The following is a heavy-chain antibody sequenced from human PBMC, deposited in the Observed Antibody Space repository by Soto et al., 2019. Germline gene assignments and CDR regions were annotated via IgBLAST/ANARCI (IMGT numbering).Heavy chain of an antibody. Sequence: QITLKESGPTLVKPTQTLTLTCTFSGFSLSSTRMAVGWIRQPPGKALEWLALIYWDDDKRYSPFLKSRLTITQDTYKNQVVLTMSNMDPVDTARYYCAHIVVAGLGYYFDYWGQGTLVTVSS. CDR3: AHIVVAGLGYYFDY. D-gene: IGHD6-19*01. V-gene: IGHV2-5*02. J-gene: IGHJ4*02. CDR2: IYWDDDK. CDR1: GFSLSSTRMA.